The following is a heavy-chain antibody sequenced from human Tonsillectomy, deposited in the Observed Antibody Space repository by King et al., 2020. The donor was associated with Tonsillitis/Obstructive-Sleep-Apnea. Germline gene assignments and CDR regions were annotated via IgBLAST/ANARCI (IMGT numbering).Heavy chain of an antibody. CDR3: ARLVDTAMDADNYYGMDV. CDR1: GYSFTSYW. D-gene: IGHD5-18*01. CDR2: IDPSDSYV. J-gene: IGHJ6*02. V-gene: IGHV5-10-1*03. Sequence: VQLVESGAEVKKPGESLRISCKGSGYSFTSYWISWVRQMPGKGLEWMGRIDPSDSYVNYSPSFQGPFIISVDKSISTAYLQWSSLKASDTAMYYCARLVDTAMDADNYYGMDVWGQGTTITVSS.